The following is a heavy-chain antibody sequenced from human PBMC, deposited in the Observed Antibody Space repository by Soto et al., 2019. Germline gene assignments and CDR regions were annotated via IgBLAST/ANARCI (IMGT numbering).Heavy chain of an antibody. CDR3: ARDGGYESGY. V-gene: IGHV1-18*01. D-gene: IGHD3-22*01. Sequence: ASVKVSCKTFGYSFHNSGISWVRQAPGQGLEWMGWISVFNGYAHYAQKFQGRVTMTTDTSTSTAYMELGSLRSDDTAVYYCARDGGYESGYWGQGTLVTVSS. CDR1: GYSFHNSG. CDR2: ISVFNGYA. J-gene: IGHJ4*02.